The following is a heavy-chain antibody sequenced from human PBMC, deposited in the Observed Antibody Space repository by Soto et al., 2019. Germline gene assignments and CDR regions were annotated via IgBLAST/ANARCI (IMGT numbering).Heavy chain of an antibody. CDR1: GGSISSYY. D-gene: IGHD1-20*01. J-gene: IGHJ4*02. CDR2: IYYSGST. V-gene: IGHV4-59*08. CDR3: ARRITRPERFDY. Sequence: SETLSLTCTVSGGSISSYYWSWIRQPPGKGLEWIGNIYYSGSTNYNPSLQSRVTISVDTSKNQFSLKLTSATDADTAVYYCARRITRPERFDYWGQGALVTVS.